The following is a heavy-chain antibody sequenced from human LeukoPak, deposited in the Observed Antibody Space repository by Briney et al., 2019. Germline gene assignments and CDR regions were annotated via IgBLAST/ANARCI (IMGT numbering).Heavy chain of an antibody. D-gene: IGHD3-10*01. V-gene: IGHV3-9*03. J-gene: IGHJ4*02. CDR3: AKESFRGVNGYFDY. Sequence: GGSLRLSCSASGFTLSGAASTWVRQAPGKGLEWVSGISWNSGSIGYADSVKGRFTISRDNAKNSLYLQMNSLRAEDMALYYCAKESFRGVNGYFDYWGQGTLVTVSS. CDR2: ISWNSGSI. CDR1: GFTLSGAA.